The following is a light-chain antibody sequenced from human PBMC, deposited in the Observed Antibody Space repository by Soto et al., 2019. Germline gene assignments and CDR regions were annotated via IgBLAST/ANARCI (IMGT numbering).Light chain of an antibody. CDR2: DTS. V-gene: IGKV3-11*01. J-gene: IGKJ4*01. CDR3: QQRTNSPLT. Sequence: ENVLTQSPATLSLSPGERATLSCRASQSVSSSLAWYQQKPGQAPRLLIYDTSNRATGIPARFSGSGSGTDFTLTISSLEPEDFAVYHCQQRTNSPLTFGGGTKVDIK. CDR1: QSVSSS.